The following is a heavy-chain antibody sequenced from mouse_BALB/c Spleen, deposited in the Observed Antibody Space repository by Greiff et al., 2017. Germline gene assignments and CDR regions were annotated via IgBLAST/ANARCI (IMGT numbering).Heavy chain of an antibody. D-gene: IGHD3-2*01. CDR2: ILPGSGST. J-gene: IGHJ3*01. CDR3: ARGRQLGLLFAY. V-gene: IGHV1-9*01. Sequence: QVQLQQPGAELVMPGASVKMSCKASGYTFSSYWIEWVKQRPGHGLEWIGEILPGSGSTNYNEKFKGKATFTADTSSNTAYMQLSSLTSEDSAVYYCARGRQLGLLFAYWGQGTLVTVSA. CDR1: GYTFSSYW.